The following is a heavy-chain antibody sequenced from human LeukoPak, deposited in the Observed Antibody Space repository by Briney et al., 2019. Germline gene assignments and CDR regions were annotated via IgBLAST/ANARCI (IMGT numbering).Heavy chain of an antibody. Sequence: PGGSLRLSCAASGFTFSDHYMDWVRQAPGKGLEWVGRSRNRANSYTTEYAASVKGRFTISRDNSKNSLYLQMNSLKTEDTAVYYRTRVRYGGVYYFDYWGQGTLVTVSS. J-gene: IGHJ4*02. V-gene: IGHV3-72*01. CDR2: SRNRANSYTT. CDR3: TRVRYGGVYYFDY. CDR1: GFTFSDHY. D-gene: IGHD4-23*01.